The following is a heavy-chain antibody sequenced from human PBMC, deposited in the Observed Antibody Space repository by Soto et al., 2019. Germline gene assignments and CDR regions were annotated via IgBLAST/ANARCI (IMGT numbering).Heavy chain of an antibody. CDR2: INAGNGNT. D-gene: IGHD3-10*01. Sequence: GASVKVSCKASGYTFTSYAMHCVRQAPGQRLEWMGWINAGNGNTKYSQKFQGRVTITRDTSASTAYMELSSLRSEDTAVYYCARDGSGSPNYYYYGMDVWGQGTTVTVS. V-gene: IGHV1-3*01. CDR3: ARDGSGSPNYYYYGMDV. J-gene: IGHJ6*02. CDR1: GYTFTSYA.